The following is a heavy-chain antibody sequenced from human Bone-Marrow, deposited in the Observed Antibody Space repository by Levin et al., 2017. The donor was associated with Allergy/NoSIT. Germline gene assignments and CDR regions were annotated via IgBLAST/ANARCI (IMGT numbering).Heavy chain of an antibody. CDR3: AREADCSSTSCSSPLWFDP. J-gene: IGHJ5*02. D-gene: IGHD2-2*01. V-gene: IGHV4-30-2*01. CDR1: GGSISSGGYS. CDR2: IYHSGST. Sequence: SETLSLTCAVSGGSISSGGYSWSWIRQPPGKGLEWIGYIYHSGSTYYNPSLKSRVTISVDRSKNQFSLKLSSVTAADTAVYYCAREADCSSTSCSSPLWFDPWGQGTLVTVSS.